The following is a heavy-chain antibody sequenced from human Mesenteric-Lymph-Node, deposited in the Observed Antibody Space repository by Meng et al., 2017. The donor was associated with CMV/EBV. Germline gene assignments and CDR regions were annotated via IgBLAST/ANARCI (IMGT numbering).Heavy chain of an antibody. CDR3: ARAGVCTSTTCYTYHFDS. CDR1: SSNSAA. Sequence: SSNSAAWNWIRQSPSRGLEWLGRTYYRSKWYNDYAVSVKSRIIIDPDTSKNQFSLQLNSVTAEDTAVYYCARAGVCTSTTCYTYHFDSWGQGTLVTVSS. CDR2: TYYRSKWYN. D-gene: IGHD2-2*02. J-gene: IGHJ4*02. V-gene: IGHV6-1*01.